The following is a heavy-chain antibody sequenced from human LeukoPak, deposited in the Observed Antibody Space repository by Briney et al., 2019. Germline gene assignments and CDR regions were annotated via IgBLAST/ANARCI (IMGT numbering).Heavy chain of an antibody. CDR2: INHSGST. V-gene: IGHV4-34*01. D-gene: IGHD6-19*01. CDR1: GGSFSGYY. J-gene: IGHJ4*02. Sequence: PSETLSLTCAVYGGSFSGYYWSWIRQPPGKGLEGIGEINHSGSTNYNPSLKSRVTISVDTSKNQFSLKLSSVTAADTAVYYCARGGVAVAAASNYFDYWGQGTLVTVSS. CDR3: ARGGVAVAAASNYFDY.